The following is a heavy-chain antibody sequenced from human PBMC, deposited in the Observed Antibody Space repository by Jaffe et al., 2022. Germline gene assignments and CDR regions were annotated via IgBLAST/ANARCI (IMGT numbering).Heavy chain of an antibody. CDR1: GYTLTELS. D-gene: IGHD2-15*01. CDR3: ATDLPRYCSGGSCYSGRFDP. V-gene: IGHV1-24*01. CDR2: FDPEDGET. J-gene: IGHJ5*02. Sequence: QVQLVQSGAEVKKPGASVKVSCKVSGYTLTELSMHWVRQAPGKGLEWMGGFDPEDGETIYAQKFQGRVTMTEDTSTDTAYMELSSLRSEDTAVYYCATDLPRYCSGGSCYSGRFDPWGQGTLVTVSS.